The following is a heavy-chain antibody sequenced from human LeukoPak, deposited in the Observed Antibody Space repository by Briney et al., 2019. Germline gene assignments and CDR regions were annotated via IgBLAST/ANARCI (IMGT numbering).Heavy chain of an antibody. V-gene: IGHV3-30-3*01. Sequence: GGSLRLSCAASGLTFSVYWMSWVRQAPGKGLEWVAVISYDGSNKYYADSVKGRFTISRDNPKNTLYLQMNSLRAEDTAVYYCARDGIAGYNWSDPWGQGTLVTVSS. CDR1: GLTFSVYW. D-gene: IGHD6-13*01. J-gene: IGHJ5*02. CDR3: ARDGIAGYNWSDP. CDR2: ISYDGSNK.